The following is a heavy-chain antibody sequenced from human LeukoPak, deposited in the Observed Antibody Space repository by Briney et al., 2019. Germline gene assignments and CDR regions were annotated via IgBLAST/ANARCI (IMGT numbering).Heavy chain of an antibody. V-gene: IGHV1-24*01. CDR1: GYTLTELS. CDR3: ATEPYSGSYYRGRAFDI. Sequence: ASVKVSCKVSGYTLTELSMHWVRQAPGKGLEWMGGFDPEDGETIYAQKFQGRVTMTVDTSTDTAYMELSSLRSEDTAVYYCATEPYSGSYYRGRAFDIWGQGTMVTVSS. D-gene: IGHD1-26*01. J-gene: IGHJ3*02. CDR2: FDPEDGET.